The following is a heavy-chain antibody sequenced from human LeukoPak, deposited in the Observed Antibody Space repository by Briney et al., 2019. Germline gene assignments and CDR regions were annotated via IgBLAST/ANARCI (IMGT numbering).Heavy chain of an antibody. D-gene: IGHD2-2*01. V-gene: IGHV1-69*04. CDR2: IIPIFGIA. J-gene: IGHJ6*02. CDR1: GGTFSSYA. Sequence: SVKVSCKASGGTFSSYAISWVRQAPGQGLEWMGRIIPIFGIANYAQKFQGRVTITADKSTSRAYMELSSLRSEDTAVYYCAKGYCSSTSCYADGMDVWGQGTTVTVSS. CDR3: AKGYCSSTSCYADGMDV.